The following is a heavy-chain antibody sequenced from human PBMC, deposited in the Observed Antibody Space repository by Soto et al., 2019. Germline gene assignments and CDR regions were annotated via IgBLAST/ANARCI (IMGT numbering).Heavy chain of an antibody. J-gene: IGHJ3*02. CDR1: GFTFSSYG. V-gene: IGHV3-30*18. Sequence: ESGGGVVQPGRSLRLSCAASGFTFSSYGMHWVRQAPGKGLEWVAVISYDGSNKYYADSVKGRFTISIDNSKNTLYLQMNSLRAEDTAVYYCAKDEYDSSGYYYFDAFDIWGQGTMVTVSS. D-gene: IGHD3-22*01. CDR2: ISYDGSNK. CDR3: AKDEYDSSGYYYFDAFDI.